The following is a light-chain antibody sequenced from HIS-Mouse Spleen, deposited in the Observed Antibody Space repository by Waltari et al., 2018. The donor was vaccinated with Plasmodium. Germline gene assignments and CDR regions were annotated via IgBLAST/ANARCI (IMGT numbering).Light chain of an antibody. V-gene: IGLV3-10*01. CDR3: YSTDSSGNHRV. CDR2: EDS. CDR1: ALPKKY. J-gene: IGLJ3*02. Sequence: SYELTQPPSVSVSPGQTARITCSGDALPKKYAYWYQQKSGQAPVLVIYEDSKRPSGSPEIFSGSSSGTRATLTISGAQVEDEADYYWYSTDSSGNHRVFGGGTKLTVL.